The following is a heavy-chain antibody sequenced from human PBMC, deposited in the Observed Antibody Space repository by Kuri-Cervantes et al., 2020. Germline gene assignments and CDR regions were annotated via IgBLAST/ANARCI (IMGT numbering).Heavy chain of an antibody. Sequence: GESLKISCAASGFTFSSYDMHWVRQATGKGLEWVSAIGTAGDTYYPGSVKGRFAISRENAKNSLYLQMNSLRAGDTAVYYCARARTSSRYYDFWSGYYYGMDVWGQGTTVTVSS. CDR3: ARARTSSRYYDFWSGYYYGMDV. CDR2: IGTAGDT. V-gene: IGHV3-13*01. J-gene: IGHJ6*02. CDR1: GFTFSSYD. D-gene: IGHD3-3*01.